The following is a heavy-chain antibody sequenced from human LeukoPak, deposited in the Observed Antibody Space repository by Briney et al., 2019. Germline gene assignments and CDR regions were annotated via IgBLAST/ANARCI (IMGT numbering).Heavy chain of an antibody. D-gene: IGHD3-10*01. CDR1: GGSFSGYY. CDR3: ARLRRLWFGESLMYYFDY. V-gene: IGHV4-34*01. CDR2: INHSGST. Sequence: SPSETLSLTCAVYGGSFSGYYWSWIRQPPGKGLEWIGEINHSGSTNYNPSLKSRVTISVDTSKNQFSLKLSSVTAADTAVYYCARLRRLWFGESLMYYFDYWGQGTLVTVSS. J-gene: IGHJ4*02.